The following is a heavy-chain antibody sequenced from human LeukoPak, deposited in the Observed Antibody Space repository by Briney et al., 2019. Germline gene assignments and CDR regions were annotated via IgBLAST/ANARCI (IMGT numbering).Heavy chain of an antibody. J-gene: IGHJ6*02. Sequence: GGSLRLSCAASGFTFSDYYMSWIRHAPGKGLEWVSYISSSGSTIYYADSVKGRFTISRDNAKNSLYLQMNSLRAEDTAVYYCAGGVATTNYYYYGMDVWGQGTTVTVSS. CDR2: ISSSGSTI. CDR3: AGGVATTNYYYYGMDV. V-gene: IGHV3-11*01. D-gene: IGHD5-12*01. CDR1: GFTFSDYY.